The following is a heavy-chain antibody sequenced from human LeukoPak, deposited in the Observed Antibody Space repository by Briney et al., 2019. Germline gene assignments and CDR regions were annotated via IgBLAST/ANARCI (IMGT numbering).Heavy chain of an antibody. Sequence: ASVKVSCKASGYTFTSYYMHWVRQAPGQGLEWMGIINPSGGSTSYAQKFQGRVTMTRDMSTSTVYMELSSLRSEDTAVYYCARGSTIVVVITDFDYWGQGTLVTVSS. V-gene: IGHV1-46*01. CDR1: GYTFTSYY. CDR3: ARGSTIVVVITDFDY. D-gene: IGHD3-22*01. J-gene: IGHJ4*02. CDR2: INPSGGST.